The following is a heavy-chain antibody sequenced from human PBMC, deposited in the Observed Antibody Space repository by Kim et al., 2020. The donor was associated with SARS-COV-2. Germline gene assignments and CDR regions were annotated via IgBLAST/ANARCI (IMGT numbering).Heavy chain of an antibody. CDR1: GYTFTGYY. V-gene: IGHV1-2*06. D-gene: IGHD3-22*01. CDR3: AEDYYDSSGYYSNWFDP. Sequence: AAVKVSCKASGYTFTGYYIHWVRQAPGQGLEWMGRSNPNSGGTNYAQKFQGRVTMTRDTSISTAFMELSRLTSDDTAVYYCAEDYYDSSGYYSNWFDPWGQGTLITVSS. J-gene: IGHJ5*02. CDR2: SNPNSGGT.